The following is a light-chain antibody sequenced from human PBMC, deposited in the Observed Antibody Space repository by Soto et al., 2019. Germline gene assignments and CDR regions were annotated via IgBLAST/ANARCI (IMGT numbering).Light chain of an antibody. Sequence: EIVLTQSPGTLSLSPWERATLSCRASQSVSNNYLAWYQQKPGQAPRLLIYGASTRATGIPARFSGSGSGTEFTLTISSLQSEAFAVYCCQQYNNWPSWTFGQGTKVDI. V-gene: IGKV3-15*01. CDR1: QSVSNN. J-gene: IGKJ1*01. CDR3: QQYNNWPSWT. CDR2: GAS.